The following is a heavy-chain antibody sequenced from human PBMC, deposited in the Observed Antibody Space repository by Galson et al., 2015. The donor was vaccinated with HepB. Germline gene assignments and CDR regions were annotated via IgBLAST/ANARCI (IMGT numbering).Heavy chain of an antibody. CDR3: ARDPGGEYFDY. Sequence: SLRLSCAASGITFSTYSMNWVRQAPGKGLEWVSSISSSSSYIYYADSVKGRFTISRDNAKRSLYLQMNSLRAEDTAVYYCARDPGGEYFDYWGQGTLVTVSS. CDR1: GITFSTYS. CDR2: ISSSSSYI. J-gene: IGHJ4*02. V-gene: IGHV3-21*01. D-gene: IGHD6-25*01.